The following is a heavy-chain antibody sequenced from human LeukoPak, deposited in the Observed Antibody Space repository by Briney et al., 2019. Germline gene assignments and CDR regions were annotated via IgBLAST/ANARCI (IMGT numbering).Heavy chain of an antibody. V-gene: IGHV1-2*02. CDR1: GYTFTGYY. J-gene: IGHJ4*02. CDR3: ARDVGGNSGDLFC. CDR2: INPNSGGT. Sequence: GASVKVSCKASGYTFTGYYMHWVRQAPGQGLEWMGWINPNSGGTNYAQKFQGRVTMTRDTSISTAYMELSRLRSDDTAVYYCARDVGGNSGDLFCWGQGTLVTVSS. D-gene: IGHD4-23*01.